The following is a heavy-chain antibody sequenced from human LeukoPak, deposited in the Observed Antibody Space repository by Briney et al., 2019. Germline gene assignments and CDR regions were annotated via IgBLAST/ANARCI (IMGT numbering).Heavy chain of an antibody. D-gene: IGHD2-8*01. CDR2: MSPEDSDT. Sequence: GESLRISCKASGYSFTNYWIGWVRQMPGKGLEWMGIMSPEDSDTRYSPSFQGQVTISVDRSITTAYVQWSRLQASDSAMYYCARGQTSGVYFDFWGQGTLVTVSS. CDR1: GYSFTNYW. J-gene: IGHJ4*02. V-gene: IGHV5-51*01. CDR3: ARGQTSGVYFDF.